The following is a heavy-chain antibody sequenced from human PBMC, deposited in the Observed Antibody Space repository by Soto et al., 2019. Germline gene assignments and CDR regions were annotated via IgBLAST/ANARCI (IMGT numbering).Heavy chain of an antibody. J-gene: IGHJ4*02. V-gene: IGHV1-3*01. Sequence: ASVKVSCKASGYTFTTYAIHWVRQAPGQRLEWMGWINAGNGNTKYSQKFQGRVTITRDTSASTAYMELSSLRSEDTAVYYCARILEYCSGGSCDFWGQGTLVTVS. CDR1: GYTFTTYA. CDR2: INAGNGNT. CDR3: ARILEYCSGGSCDF. D-gene: IGHD2-15*01.